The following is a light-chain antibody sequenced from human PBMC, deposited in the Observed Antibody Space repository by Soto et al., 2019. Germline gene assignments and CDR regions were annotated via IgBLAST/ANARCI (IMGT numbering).Light chain of an antibody. CDR2: DAS. Sequence: EIVLTQSPATLSLSPGERATLSCRASQSVSSYLAWYQQKPGQAPRLLIYDASNRATGIPARFSGSGSGTDFPLTTSSLEPEDFAVYYCQQRSNWPRFTFGPGTKVDIK. CDR1: QSVSSY. J-gene: IGKJ3*01. V-gene: IGKV3-11*01. CDR3: QQRSNWPRFT.